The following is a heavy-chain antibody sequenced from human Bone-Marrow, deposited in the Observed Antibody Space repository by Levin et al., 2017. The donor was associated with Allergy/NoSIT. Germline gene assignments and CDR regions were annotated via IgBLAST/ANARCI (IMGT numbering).Heavy chain of an antibody. CDR3: ARERISGSYPIDY. Sequence: PGGSLRLSCKASGGTFSSYTISWVRQAPGQGLEWMGRIIPILGIANYAQKFQGRVTITADKSTSTAYMELSSLRSEDTAVYYCARERISGSYPIDYWGQGTLVTVSS. V-gene: IGHV1-69*04. CDR2: IIPILGIA. CDR1: GGTFSSYT. D-gene: IGHD1-26*01. J-gene: IGHJ4*02.